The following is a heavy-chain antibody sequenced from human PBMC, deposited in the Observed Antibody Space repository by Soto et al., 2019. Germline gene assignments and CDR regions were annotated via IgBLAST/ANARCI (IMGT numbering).Heavy chain of an antibody. Sequence: QVQLVESGGGVVQPGTSLRLSCAASGFTFSNSGMHWVRQAPGNGLEWVAVISHDGSNKYYSDSVKGRLTISRDNSKNTLYPQMNSLRAEDTAIYHCAKDVRGYCDGGCYSGFDSWGQGTLVTVSS. CDR2: ISHDGSNK. CDR1: GFTFSNSG. J-gene: IGHJ4*02. D-gene: IGHD2-21*02. V-gene: IGHV3-30*18. CDR3: AKDVRGYCDGGCYSGFDS.